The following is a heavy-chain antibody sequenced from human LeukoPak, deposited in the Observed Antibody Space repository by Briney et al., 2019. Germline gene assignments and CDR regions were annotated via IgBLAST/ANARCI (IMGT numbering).Heavy chain of an antibody. CDR3: ARGGYSSSWHIDYFQSYPMDV. D-gene: IGHD6-13*01. CDR1: GFNFNSYG. CDR2: ISSGGSTI. V-gene: IGHV3-48*03. J-gene: IGHJ6*02. Sequence: GGSLRLSCAASGFNFNSYGMNWVRQAPGKGLEWVSFISSGGSTISYADSVKGRFTTSRDNAKNFLYLQMNNVRAEDTSIYYCARGGYSSSWHIDYFQSYPMDVWGQGTTVTV.